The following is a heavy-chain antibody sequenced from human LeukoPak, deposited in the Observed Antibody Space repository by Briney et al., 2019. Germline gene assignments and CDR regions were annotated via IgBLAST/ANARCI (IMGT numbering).Heavy chain of an antibody. D-gene: IGHD2-15*01. CDR2: ISWNSGSI. CDR3: AKDRTDCSGGSRYSLYYYYYMDV. CDR1: GFTFDDYA. V-gene: IGHV3-9*01. J-gene: IGHJ6*03. Sequence: GGSLRLSCAASGFTFDDYAMHWVRQTPGKGLEWVSGISWNSGSIGYADSVKGRFTISRDNAKNSLYLQMNSLRAEDTALYYCAKDRTDCSGGSRYSLYYYYYMDVWGKGTTVTVSS.